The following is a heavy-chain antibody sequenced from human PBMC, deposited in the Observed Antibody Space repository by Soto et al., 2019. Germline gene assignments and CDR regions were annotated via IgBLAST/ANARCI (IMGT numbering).Heavy chain of an antibody. CDR3: ARGRLCLSSFYDY. CDR2: IYHNGST. CDR1: GGSISNGGYS. D-gene: IGHD6-13*01. Sequence: SETLSLTCAVSGGSISNGGYSWSWIRQPPGKGLEWSGTIYHNGSTHYNPSLESRVTISVDRSKNQFSLKLTSVIAADTAVYYCARGRLCLSSFYDYWGQGTLVTVSS. V-gene: IGHV4-30-2*01. J-gene: IGHJ4*02.